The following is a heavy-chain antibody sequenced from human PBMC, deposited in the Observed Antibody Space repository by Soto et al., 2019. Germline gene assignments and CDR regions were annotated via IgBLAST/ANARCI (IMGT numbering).Heavy chain of an antibody. CDR1: GASLRSYH. CDR2: MQHTGNT. J-gene: IGHJ5*02. CDR3: AKDVSSRRGFDP. V-gene: IGHV4-4*07. Sequence: QVQLQESGPGLVKPSETLSLTCAVSGASLRSYHWSWIRQPAGKGLEWIGRMQHTGNTNYNPSLKSRVTMSVDTSKNQISLKMTSVTAADTAVYFCAKDVSSRRGFDPWGQGILVIVSS. D-gene: IGHD3-16*01.